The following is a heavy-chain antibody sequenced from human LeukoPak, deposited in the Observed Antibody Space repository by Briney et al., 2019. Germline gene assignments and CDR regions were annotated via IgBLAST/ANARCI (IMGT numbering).Heavy chain of an antibody. CDR1: GGTFSSYA. CDR3: ARHITMVRGGSGRDAFDI. D-gene: IGHD3-10*01. CDR2: IIPIFGTA. Sequence: SVKVSCKASGGTFSSYAISWVRQAPGQGLEWMGGIIPIFGTANYAQKSQGRVTITADESTSTAYMAPSSLRSEDTAVYYCARHITMVRGGSGRDAFDIWGQGTMVTVSS. V-gene: IGHV1-69*01. J-gene: IGHJ3*02.